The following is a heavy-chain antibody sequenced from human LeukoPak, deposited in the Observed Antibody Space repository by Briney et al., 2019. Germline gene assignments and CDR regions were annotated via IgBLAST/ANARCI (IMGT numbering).Heavy chain of an antibody. CDR2: INHSGST. CDR3: ARWEGGSYYDFDY. V-gene: IGHV4-34*01. CDR1: GGSFSGYY. D-gene: IGHD1-26*01. J-gene: IGHJ4*02. Sequence: PSETLSLTCAVSGGSFSGYYWSWIRQPLGKGLEWIGEINHSGSTNYNPSLKSRVTISVDTSKNQFSLKLSSVTAADTAVYYCARWEGGSYYDFDYWGQGTLVTVSS.